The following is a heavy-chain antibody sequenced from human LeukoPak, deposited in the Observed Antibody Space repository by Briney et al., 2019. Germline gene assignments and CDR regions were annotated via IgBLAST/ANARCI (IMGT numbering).Heavy chain of an antibody. D-gene: IGHD3-22*01. V-gene: IGHV4-59*11. Sequence: SETLSLTCTVSGASIRSHHWTWIRQPPGKGLEWIGNVYYVDSTNYSPSLKSRVTISLDTSKNQFSLEMNSVTAADTAVYYCARSGDSSAYYSFWGQGILVTVSS. CDR3: ARSGDSSAYYSF. CDR2: VYYVDST. CDR1: GASIRSHH. J-gene: IGHJ4*02.